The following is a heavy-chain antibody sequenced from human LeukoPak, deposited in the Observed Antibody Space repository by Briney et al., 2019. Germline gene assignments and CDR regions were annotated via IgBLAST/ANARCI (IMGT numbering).Heavy chain of an antibody. D-gene: IGHD6-19*01. CDR3: ARRGSGWTEYNWFDP. J-gene: IGHJ5*02. CDR2: IIPIFGAA. V-gene: IGHV1-69*13. CDR1: GGTFSSYA. Sequence: SVKVSCKASGGTFSSYAISWVRQAPGQGLEWMGGIIPIFGAANYAQKFQGRVTITADESTSTAYMELSSLRSEDTAVYYCARRGSGWTEYNWFDPWGQGTLVTVSS.